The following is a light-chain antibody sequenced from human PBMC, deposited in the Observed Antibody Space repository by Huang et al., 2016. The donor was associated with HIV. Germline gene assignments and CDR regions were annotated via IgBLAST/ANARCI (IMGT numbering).Light chain of an antibody. J-gene: IGKJ3*01. V-gene: IGKV4-1*01. Sequence: DIVMTQSPDSLAVSLGERATLTCKSSQTILFNSNNKNYLAWYQKKPGQPPKLLNHGASARESGVPDQFSGSGSGTDFTLTINNLQAEDVAVYYCQQYYIIPFTFGPGTKVEIK. CDR1: QTILFNSNNKNY. CDR3: QQYYIIPFT. CDR2: GAS.